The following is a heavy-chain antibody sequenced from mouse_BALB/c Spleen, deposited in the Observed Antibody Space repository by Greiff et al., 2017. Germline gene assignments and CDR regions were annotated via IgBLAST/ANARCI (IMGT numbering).Heavy chain of an antibody. CDR3: ARGRDYGSPYWYFDV. D-gene: IGHD1-1*01. Sequence: EVKLVESGGGLVKPGGSLKLSCAASGFTFSSYAMSWVRQTPVKRLEWVASISSGGSTYYPDSVKGRFTISRDNARNILYLQMSSLRSEDTAMYYCARGRDYGSPYWYFDVWGAGTTVTVSA. CDR1: GFTFSSYA. V-gene: IGHV5-6-5*01. CDR2: ISSGGST. J-gene: IGHJ1*01.